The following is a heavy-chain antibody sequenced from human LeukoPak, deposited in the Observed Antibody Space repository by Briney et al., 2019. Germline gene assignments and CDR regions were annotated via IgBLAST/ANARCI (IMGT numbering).Heavy chain of an antibody. J-gene: IGHJ4*02. D-gene: IGHD6-13*01. CDR2: IYYSGST. CDR3: ARVEAAAAGY. Sequence: SETLSLTCTVSGGSISSYYWSWIRQPPGKGLEWIGSIYYSGSTFYNPSLKSRLTTSIDTSTNQFSLRLISVTAADTAVYYCARVEAAAAGYWGQGTLVTVSA. V-gene: IGHV4-39*07. CDR1: GGSISSYY.